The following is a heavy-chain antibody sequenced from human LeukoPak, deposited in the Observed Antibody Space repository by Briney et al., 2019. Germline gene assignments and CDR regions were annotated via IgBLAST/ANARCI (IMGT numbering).Heavy chain of an antibody. Sequence: PGGSLRLSCAASTFTFSNAWMSWVRQAPGDGLEWVVRIKIKSDGGTTDYAAPVKGRFTMSRDDSKNTLYLQMNSLKTEDTAVYYCTAAPRGYCSGGSCSYAFDIWGQGTMVTVSS. J-gene: IGHJ3*02. CDR2: IKIKSDGGTT. D-gene: IGHD2-15*01. CDR1: TFTFSNAW. CDR3: TAAPRGYCSGGSCSYAFDI. V-gene: IGHV3-15*01.